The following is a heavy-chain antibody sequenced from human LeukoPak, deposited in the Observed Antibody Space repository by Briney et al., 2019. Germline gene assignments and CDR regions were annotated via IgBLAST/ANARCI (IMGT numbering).Heavy chain of an antibody. CDR3: ARALTVTRDY. J-gene: IGHJ4*02. CDR2: IYHSGST. V-gene: IGHV4-38-2*02. CDR1: GYSISSGYY. D-gene: IGHD4-17*01. Sequence: PSETLSLTCTASGYSISSGYYWGWIRQPPGKGLEWIGSIYHSGSTYYNPSLKSRVTISVDTSKNPFSLKLSSVTAADTAVYYCARALTVTRDYWGQGTLVTVSS.